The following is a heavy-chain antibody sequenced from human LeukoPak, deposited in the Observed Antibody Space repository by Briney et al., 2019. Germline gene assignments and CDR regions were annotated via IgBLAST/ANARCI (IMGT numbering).Heavy chain of an antibody. CDR2: ISPGGQDT. CDR1: AFMFSDYH. J-gene: IGHJ4*02. CDR3: AVGRDIRVAGPGGYFDY. Sequence: GGSMRLSWAAYAFMFSDYHMNWIRQAPGKGLEWISYISPGGQDTYFADSVKGRVTLSRDNAKKSLSLQMNSLTADDTAVYFCAVGRDIRVAGPGGYFDYWGQGTLVAVPS. V-gene: IGHV3-11*01. D-gene: IGHD6-19*01.